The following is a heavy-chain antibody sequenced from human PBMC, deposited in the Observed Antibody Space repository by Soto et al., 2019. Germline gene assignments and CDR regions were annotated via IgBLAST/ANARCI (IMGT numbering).Heavy chain of an antibody. V-gene: IGHV1-18*01. CDR3: ARDVEYQLHFYYYYGMDV. CDR1: GYTFTSYG. CDR2: ISAYNGNT. J-gene: IGHJ6*02. Sequence: VASVKVSCKASGYTFTSYGISWVRQAPGQGLEWMGWISAYNGNTNYAQKLQGRVTMTTDTSTGTAYMELRSLRSDDTAVYYCARDVEYQLHFYYYYGMDVWGQGTTVTVSS. D-gene: IGHD2-2*01.